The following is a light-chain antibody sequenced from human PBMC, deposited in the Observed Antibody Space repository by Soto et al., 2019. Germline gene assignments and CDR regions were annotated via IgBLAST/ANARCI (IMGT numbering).Light chain of an antibody. J-gene: IGLJ2*01. CDR3: CSYAGSYTVI. V-gene: IGLV2-11*01. CDR1: SSAVGAYNY. CDR2: DVS. Sequence: QSALSQPRSVSGSPGQSVTISCTGTSSAVGAYNYVSWYQQHPGKVPKLMIYDVSQRPSGVPDRFSGSQSGNTASLTISGLQAEDEGDYYCCSYAGSYTVIFGGGTKLTVL.